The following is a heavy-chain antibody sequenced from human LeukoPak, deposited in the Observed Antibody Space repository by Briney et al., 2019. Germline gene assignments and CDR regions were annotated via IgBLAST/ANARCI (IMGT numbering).Heavy chain of an antibody. CDR1: GGSISHDDYY. Sequence: SQTLSLTCTVSGGSISHDDYYWSWIRQPPGKGLEWIGYISYSGNTYYNPSLKSRLTISMDTSKSHFSLKMRFVTAADTAVYYCARDQYDFWSGYSGGIGTFDIWGQGTMVSVSS. CDR3: ARDQYDFWSGYSGGIGTFDI. J-gene: IGHJ3*02. D-gene: IGHD3-3*01. V-gene: IGHV4-30-4*08. CDR2: ISYSGNT.